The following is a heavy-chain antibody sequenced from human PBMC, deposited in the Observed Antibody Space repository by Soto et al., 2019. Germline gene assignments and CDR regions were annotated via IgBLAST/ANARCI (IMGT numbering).Heavy chain of an antibody. D-gene: IGHD6-6*01. CDR2: ISSSGSTI. CDR3: ASLSIAARWLRSYGDGEGAFDI. J-gene: IGHJ3*02. CDR1: GFTFSDYY. V-gene: IGHV3-11*01. Sequence: GGSLRLSCAASGFTFSDYYMSWIRQAPGKGLEWVSYISSSGSTIYYADSVKGRFTISRDNAKNSLYLQMNSLRAEDTAVYYCASLSIAARWLRSYGDGEGAFDIWGQGTMVTVSS.